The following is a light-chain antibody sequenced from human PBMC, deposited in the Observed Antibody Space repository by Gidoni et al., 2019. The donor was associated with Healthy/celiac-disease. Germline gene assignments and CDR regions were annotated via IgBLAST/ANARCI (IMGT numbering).Light chain of an antibody. V-gene: IGKV1-39*01. CDR3: QQSYSTPQT. Sequence: ITCRASQSISSYLNWYQQKPGKAPKLLIYAASSLQSGVPSRFSGSGSGTDFTLTISSLQPEDFATYYCQQSYSTPQTFGQGTKVEIK. CDR1: QSISSY. CDR2: AAS. J-gene: IGKJ1*01.